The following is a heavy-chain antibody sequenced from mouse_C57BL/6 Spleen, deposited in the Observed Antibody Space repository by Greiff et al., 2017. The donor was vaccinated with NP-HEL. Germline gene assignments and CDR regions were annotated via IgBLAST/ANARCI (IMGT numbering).Heavy chain of an antibody. CDR3: ARGPCYYYGSSPYYAMDY. CDR1: GYTFTSYW. J-gene: IGHJ4*01. V-gene: IGHV1-53*01. Sequence: QVQLQQPGTELVKPGASVKLSCKASGYTFTSYWMHWVKQRPGQGLEWIGNINPSNGGTNYNEKFKSKATLTVDKSSSTAYMQLSSLTSEDSAVYYCARGPCYYYGSSPYYAMDYWGQGTSVTVAS. D-gene: IGHD1-1*01. CDR2: INPSNGGT.